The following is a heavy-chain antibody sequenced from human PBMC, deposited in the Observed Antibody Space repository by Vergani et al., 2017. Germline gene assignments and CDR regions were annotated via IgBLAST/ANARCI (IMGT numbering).Heavy chain of an antibody. J-gene: IGHJ4*02. V-gene: IGHV3-23*01. CDR1: GFTFSSYA. CDR3: AKDGEGDSYGYRHFDY. D-gene: IGHD5-18*01. CDR2: ISGSGGST. Sequence: EVQLLESGGGLVQPGGSLRLSCAASGFTFSSYAMSWVRQAPGKGLEWVSAISGSGGSTYYADSVKGRFTISRDNSKNTLYLQMNSLRAEDTAVYYCAKDGEGDSYGYRHFDYWGQGTLVTVSS.